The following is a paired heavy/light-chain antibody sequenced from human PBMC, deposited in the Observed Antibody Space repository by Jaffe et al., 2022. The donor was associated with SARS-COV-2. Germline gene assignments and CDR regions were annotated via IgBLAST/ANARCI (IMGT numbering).Light chain of an antibody. CDR1: SGSIASNY. Sequence: NFMLTQPHSVSESPGKTVTISCTRSSGSIASNYVQWYQQRPGSSPTTVIYEDNQRPSGVPDRFSGSIDSSSNSASLTISGLKTEDEADYYCQSYDSNPRVVFGGGTKLTVL. V-gene: IGLV6-57*01. J-gene: IGLJ2*01. CDR3: QSYDSNPRVV. CDR2: EDN.
Heavy chain of an antibody. CDR3: AKAAPGYSSSWPDSEFDY. Sequence: EVQLVESGGGLVQPGRSLRLSCAASGFTFDDYAMHWVRQAPGKGLEWVSGISWNSGSIGYADSVKGRFTISRDNAKNSLYLQMNSLRAEDTALYYCAKAAPGYSSSWPDSEFDYWGQGTLVTVSS. CDR2: ISWNSGSI. J-gene: IGHJ4*02. V-gene: IGHV3-9*01. D-gene: IGHD6-13*01. CDR1: GFTFDDYA.